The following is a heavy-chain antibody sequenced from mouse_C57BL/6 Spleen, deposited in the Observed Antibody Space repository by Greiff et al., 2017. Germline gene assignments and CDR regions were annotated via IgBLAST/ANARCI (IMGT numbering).Heavy chain of an antibody. CDR3: TREENYYGSSYGYFDV. J-gene: IGHJ1*03. CDR1: GFTFSSYA. D-gene: IGHD1-1*01. Sequence: EVKLVESGEGLVKPGGSLKLSCAASGFTFSSYAMSWVRQTPEKRLEWVAYISSGGDYIYYADTVKGRFTISRDNARNTLYLQMSSLKSEDTAMYYCTREENYYGSSYGYFDVWGTGTTVTVSS. V-gene: IGHV5-9-1*02. CDR2: ISSGGDYI.